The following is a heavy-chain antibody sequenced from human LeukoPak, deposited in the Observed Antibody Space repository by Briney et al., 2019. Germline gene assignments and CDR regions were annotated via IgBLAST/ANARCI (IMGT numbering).Heavy chain of an antibody. J-gene: IGHJ5*02. CDR1: SFSIGSSNY. V-gene: IGHV4-39*02. Sequence: PSETVSLTSTGSSFSIGSSNYGGWVRQPPGKGLEWIASVYYSEITYYNPSLKVRVAISLATTTTHFALRLTSVTAADTAVYFCWWAPDPWGQGTL. D-gene: IGHD2-15*01. CDR2: VYYSEIT. CDR3: WWAPDP.